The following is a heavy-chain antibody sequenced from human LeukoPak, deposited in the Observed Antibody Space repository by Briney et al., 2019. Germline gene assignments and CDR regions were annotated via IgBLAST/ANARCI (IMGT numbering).Heavy chain of an antibody. D-gene: IGHD6-19*01. J-gene: IGHJ5*02. CDR1: GGSTSSYY. CDR3: ARLSVDNSGGCRWFDP. V-gene: IGHV4-4*09. CDR2: IYTSGST. Sequence: SETLSLTCTVSGGSTSSYYWSWIRQPPGKGLEWIGYIYTSGSTNYNPSLKSRVTISVDTSKNQFSLKLSSVTAADTAVYYCARLSVDNSGGCRWFDPWGQGTLVTVSS.